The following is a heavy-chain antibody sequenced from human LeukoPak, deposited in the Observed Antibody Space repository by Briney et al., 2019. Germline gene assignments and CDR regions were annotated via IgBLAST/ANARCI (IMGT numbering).Heavy chain of an antibody. CDR1: GGSISSSSYY. CDR3: ARRGAIYYGSGSYYNH. D-gene: IGHD3-10*01. Sequence: SETLSLTCTVSGGSISSSSYYWGWLRQPPGKGLEWIGSIYYSGSTYYNPSLKSRVTISVDTSKNQFSLKLSSVPAADTAVYYCARRGAIYYGSGSYYNHWGQGTLVTVSS. V-gene: IGHV4-39*01. J-gene: IGHJ5*02. CDR2: IYYSGST.